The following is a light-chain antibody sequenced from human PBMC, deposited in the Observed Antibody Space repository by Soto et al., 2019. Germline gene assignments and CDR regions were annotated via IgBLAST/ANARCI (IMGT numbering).Light chain of an antibody. J-gene: IGKJ1*01. V-gene: IGKV3-15*01. CDR3: QQYSIWRT. CDR1: ESVSTN. CDR2: GAS. Sequence: EIVLTQSPGTLSLSPGERVTLSCRASESVSTNLAWYQQKAGQAPRLLIYGASTRATGIPARFSGSGSGTEFTLTISSLQSEDFAVYYCQQYSIWRTFGQGTKV.